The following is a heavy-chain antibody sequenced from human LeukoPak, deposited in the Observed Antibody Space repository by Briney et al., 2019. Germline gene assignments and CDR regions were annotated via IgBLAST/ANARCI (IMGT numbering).Heavy chain of an antibody. J-gene: IGHJ3*02. D-gene: IGHD6-19*01. V-gene: IGHV1-8*03. CDR2: MNPNSGNT. CDR3: ARAGWYELPRYAFDI. Sequence: GASVKVSCKASGYTFTSYDINWVRQATGQGLEWMGWMNPNSGNTGYAQKFQGRVTITRNTSISTAYMELSSLRSEDTAVYYCARAGWYELPRYAFDIWGQGTMVTVSS. CDR1: GYTFTSYD.